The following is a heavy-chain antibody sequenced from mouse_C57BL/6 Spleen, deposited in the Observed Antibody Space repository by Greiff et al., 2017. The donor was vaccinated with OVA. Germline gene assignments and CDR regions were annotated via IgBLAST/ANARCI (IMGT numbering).Heavy chain of an antibody. CDR1: GYTFTNYC. D-gene: IGHD1-1*01. CDR2: IYPGGGYT. Sequence: QVQLQQSGAELVRPGTSVKMSCKASGYTFTNYCIGWAKQRPGHGLEGIGDIYPGGGYTKYNEKFKGKATLTADKSSNTAYMQFSSLTSEDSAIYYCARGSGTTVVELDYYSMDYWDQGTSVTVSS. CDR3: ARGSGTTVVELDYYSMDY. V-gene: IGHV1-63*01. J-gene: IGHJ4*01.